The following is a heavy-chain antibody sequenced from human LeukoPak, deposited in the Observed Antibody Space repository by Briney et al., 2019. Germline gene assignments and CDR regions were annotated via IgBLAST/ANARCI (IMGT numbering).Heavy chain of an antibody. V-gene: IGHV1-3*01. J-gene: IGHJ6*02. D-gene: IGHD6-13*01. Sequence: ASVKVSCKASGYIFTNYAMHWVRQAPGQRLEWMGWINVGKGNTKYSQKFQDRVTITRETSASTVYMELSSLRSEDTAVYYCARDLGPIAAAGTYYYYYGMDVWGQGTTVTVSS. CDR2: INVGKGNT. CDR1: GYIFTNYA. CDR3: ARDLGPIAAAGTYYYYYGMDV.